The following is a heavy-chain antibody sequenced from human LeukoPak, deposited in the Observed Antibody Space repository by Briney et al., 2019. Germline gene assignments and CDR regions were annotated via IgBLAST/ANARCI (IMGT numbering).Heavy chain of an antibody. CDR2: INHSGST. Sequence: PSETLSLTCAVYGGSFSGYYWSWIRQPPGKGLEWIGEINHSGSTNYNPSLKSRVTISVDTSKNQFSLKLSSVTAADTAVYYCGSNGGYSYGTDYWGQGTLVTVSS. J-gene: IGHJ4*02. D-gene: IGHD5-18*01. CDR1: GGSFSGYY. CDR3: GSNGGYSYGTDY. V-gene: IGHV4-34*01.